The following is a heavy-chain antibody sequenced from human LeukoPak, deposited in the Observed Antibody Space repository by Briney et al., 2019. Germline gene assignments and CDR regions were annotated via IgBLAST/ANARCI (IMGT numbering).Heavy chain of an antibody. V-gene: IGHV1-46*01. D-gene: IGHD4-17*01. CDR1: GYTFTSYY. CDR3: ARDLYGDYPLDY. Sequence: GASVKVSCKASGYTFTSYYMHWVRQAPGQGPEWMGIINPSGGSTSYAQKFQGRVTMTRDTSTSTVYMELSSLRSEDTAVYYCARDLYGDYPLDYWGQGTLVTVSS. CDR2: INPSGGST. J-gene: IGHJ4*02.